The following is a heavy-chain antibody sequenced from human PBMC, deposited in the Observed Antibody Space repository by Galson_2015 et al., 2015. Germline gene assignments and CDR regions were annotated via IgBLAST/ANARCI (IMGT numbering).Heavy chain of an antibody. CDR2: ISAYNGNT. D-gene: IGHD6-13*01. CDR1: GYTFTSYG. V-gene: IGHV1-18*01. CDR3: ARARGYSSSWYSDDY. J-gene: IGHJ4*02. Sequence: SVKVSCKASGYTFTSYGISWVRQAPGQGLEWMGWISAYNGNTNYAQKLQGRVTMTTDTSTSTAYMELRSLRSDDTAVYYCARARGYSSSWYSDDYWGQGTLVTVSS.